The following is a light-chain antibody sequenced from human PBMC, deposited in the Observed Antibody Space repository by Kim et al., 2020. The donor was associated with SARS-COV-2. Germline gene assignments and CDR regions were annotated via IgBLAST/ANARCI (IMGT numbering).Light chain of an antibody. CDR1: NIGSKS. Sequence: SYELTQPPSVSVAPGKTARITCGGNNIGSKSVHWYQQKPGQATVLGIYYDSDRPSGIPERFSGSNSGNTATLTISRVEAGDEADYYCQVWDSSSDHVVFG. V-gene: IGLV3-21*04. CDR3: QVWDSSSDHVV. J-gene: IGLJ2*01. CDR2: YDS.